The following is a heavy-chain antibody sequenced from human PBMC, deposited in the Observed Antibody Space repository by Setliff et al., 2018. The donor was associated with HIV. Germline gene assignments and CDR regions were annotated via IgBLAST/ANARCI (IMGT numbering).Heavy chain of an antibody. CDR1: GGTFSSYA. CDR2: INPTSGNT. V-gene: IGHV1-46*01. CDR3: ARRYYTFLSGYYTDY. Sequence: ASVKVSCKASGGTFSSYAISWVRQAPGQGLEWMGIINPTSGNTTYAQMFQGRVTMTRDKSTSTVSLELRNLRSDDTALYYCARRYYTFLSGYYTDYWGQGTQVTVSS. D-gene: IGHD3-3*01. J-gene: IGHJ4*02.